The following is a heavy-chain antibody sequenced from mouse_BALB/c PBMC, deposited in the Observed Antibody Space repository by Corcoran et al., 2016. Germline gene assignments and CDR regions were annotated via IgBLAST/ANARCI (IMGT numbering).Heavy chain of an antibody. V-gene: IGHV9-3-1*01. D-gene: IGHD2-1*01. CDR2: INTYTGEP. CDR1: GYTFTNYG. Sequence: QIQLVQSGPELKKPGETVKICCKASGYTFTNYGMNWVKQAPGKGLKWMGWINTYTGEPTYADDFKGRFAFSLETSASTAYLQINNLKNEDTATYFCANGNYFDYWGQGTTLTVSS. CDR3: ANGNYFDY. J-gene: IGHJ2*01.